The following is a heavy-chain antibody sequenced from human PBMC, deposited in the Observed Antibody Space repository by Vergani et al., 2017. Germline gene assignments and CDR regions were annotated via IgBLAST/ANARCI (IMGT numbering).Heavy chain of an antibody. CDR2: ISSSGSSAI. J-gene: IGHJ4*02. CDR1: GFTFSGYA. Sequence: EVQLWESGGGLVQPGGSLRLSCAASGFTFSGYAMNWVRQAPGKRLEWVSYISSSGSSAIYYADSVKGRFTISRDNAKNSLYLQMNSLRAEDTAVYYCARERNPDYWGQGTLVTVSS. CDR3: ARERNPDY. V-gene: IGHV3-48*03.